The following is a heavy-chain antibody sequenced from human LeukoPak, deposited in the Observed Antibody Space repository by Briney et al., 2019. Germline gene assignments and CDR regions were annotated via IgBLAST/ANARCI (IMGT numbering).Heavy chain of an antibody. CDR2: IKQDGSEK. D-gene: IGHD5-24*01. J-gene: IGHJ4*02. Sequence: PGGSLRLSCAASAFTFSSYWMSWVRQAPGKGLEWVANIKQDGSEKYYVDSVKGRFTISRDNAKNSLYLQMNNLRAEDTAVYYCATRDGSPGYWGQGTLVSASS. CDR3: ATRDGSPGY. V-gene: IGHV3-7*01. CDR1: AFTFSSYW.